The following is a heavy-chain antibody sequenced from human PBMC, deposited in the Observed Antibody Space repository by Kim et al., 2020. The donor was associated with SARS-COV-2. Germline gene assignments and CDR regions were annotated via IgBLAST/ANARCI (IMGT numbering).Heavy chain of an antibody. D-gene: IGHD3-22*01. CDR3: VEDPLTGIVVGCSVGY. J-gene: IGHJ4*02. Sequence: SVKGRFTISRENSKNTRYLQMSSLGAEDTAVYYCVEDPLTGIVVGCSVGYWGQGTLVTVSS. V-gene: IGHV3-64D*06.